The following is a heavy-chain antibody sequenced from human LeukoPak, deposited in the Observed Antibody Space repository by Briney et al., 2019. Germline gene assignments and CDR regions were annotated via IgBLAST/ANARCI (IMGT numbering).Heavy chain of an antibody. V-gene: IGHV3-49*03. CDR2: IRSKAYGGTT. Sequence: GSLRLSCTASGFTFGDYAMSWFRQAPGKGLEWVGFIRSKAYGGTTEYAASVKGRFTISRDDSKSIAYLQMNSLKTEDTAVYYCTRAQNVAVADYWGQGTLVTVSS. CDR1: GFTFGDYA. D-gene: IGHD6-19*01. J-gene: IGHJ4*02. CDR3: TRAQNVAVADY.